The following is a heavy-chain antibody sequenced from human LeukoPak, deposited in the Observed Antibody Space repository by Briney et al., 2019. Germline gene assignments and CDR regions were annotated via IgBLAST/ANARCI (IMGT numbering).Heavy chain of an antibody. Sequence: GGSLRLSCAASGFTFSSYDMSWVRQAPGKGLEWVSVISSGGNTYYADSVKGRFTISRDNSKNTMYLQMSSLRAEDTAVYYCGRLTNWGQGTLVTVSS. D-gene: IGHD1-1*01. CDR2: ISSGGNT. J-gene: IGHJ4*02. CDR1: GFTFSSYD. CDR3: GRLTN. V-gene: IGHV3-53*01.